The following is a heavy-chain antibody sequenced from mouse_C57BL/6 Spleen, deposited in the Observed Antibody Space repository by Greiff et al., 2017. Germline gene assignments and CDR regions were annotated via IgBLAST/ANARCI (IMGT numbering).Heavy chain of an antibody. J-gene: IGHJ4*01. CDR2: INPNYGTT. D-gene: IGHD2-2*01. CDR1: GYSFTDYN. Sequence: VQLQQSGPELVKPGASVKISCKASGYSFTDYNMNWVKQSNGKSLEWIGVINPNYGTTSYNQKFKGKATLTVDQSSSTAYMQLNSLTSEDSAVYYFARSYGYDVFYAMDYWGQGTSVTVSS. CDR3: ARSYGYDVFYAMDY. V-gene: IGHV1-39*01.